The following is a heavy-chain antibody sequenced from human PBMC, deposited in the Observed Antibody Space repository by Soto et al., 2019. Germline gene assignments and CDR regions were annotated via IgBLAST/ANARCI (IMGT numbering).Heavy chain of an antibody. CDR1: GGSISSTSYF. CDR3: ATAKKAPFASDTTFFGY. Sequence: KTSETLSLTCTVSGGSISSTSYFWDWIRQPPGKGPEWIANVKNTGSTFYNPSLSSRVSISLDTSRNQFSLKLTSVTAADTAVYYCATAKKAPFASDTTFFGYWGQGILFTVSS. CDR2: VKNTGST. V-gene: IGHV4-39*01. D-gene: IGHD1-1*01. J-gene: IGHJ4*02.